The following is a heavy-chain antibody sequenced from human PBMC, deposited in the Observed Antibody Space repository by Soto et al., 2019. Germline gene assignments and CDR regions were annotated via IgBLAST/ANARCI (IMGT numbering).Heavy chain of an antibody. Sequence: RRLSCAASGFTFSSYAISWVRQAPGKGLEWVSAISGSGGSTYYADSVKGRFTISRDNSKNTLYLQMNSLRAEDTAVYYCAKSQTVSGYSYGLTFDYWGQGTLVTVSS. CDR3: AKSQTVSGYSYGLTFDY. D-gene: IGHD5-18*01. V-gene: IGHV3-23*01. CDR1: GFTFSSYA. CDR2: ISGSGGST. J-gene: IGHJ4*02.